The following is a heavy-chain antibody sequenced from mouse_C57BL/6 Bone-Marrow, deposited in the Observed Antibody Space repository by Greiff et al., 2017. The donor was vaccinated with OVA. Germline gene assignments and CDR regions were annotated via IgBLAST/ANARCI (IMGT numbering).Heavy chain of an antibody. CDR3: AKRGLLTDMDY. CDR2: ICGDGSK. D-gene: IGHD2-1*01. CDR1: GFSLTSYC. Sequence: VKLVESGPGLVAPSQCLTISCTVSGFSLTSYCVSWVRQPPGKGLEWLGVICGDGSKNYHSALISRLSISKDNSKSQVFLKLNSLQTDDTATYYCAKRGLLTDMDYWGQGTSVTVSA. V-gene: IGHV2-3*01. J-gene: IGHJ4*01.